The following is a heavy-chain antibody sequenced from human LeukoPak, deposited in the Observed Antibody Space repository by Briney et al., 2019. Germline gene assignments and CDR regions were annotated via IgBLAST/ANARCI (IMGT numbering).Heavy chain of an antibody. CDR1: GGSISSSSYY. Sequence: PSETLSLTCTVSGGSISSSSYYWGWIRQPPGKGLEWIGSIYYSGSTYYNPSLKSRVTISVDTSKNQFSLKLSSVTAADTAVYYCTYDYVWGSYRFDYWGQGTLVTVSS. CDR3: TYDYVWGSYRFDY. V-gene: IGHV4-39*01. CDR2: IYYSGST. J-gene: IGHJ4*02. D-gene: IGHD3-16*02.